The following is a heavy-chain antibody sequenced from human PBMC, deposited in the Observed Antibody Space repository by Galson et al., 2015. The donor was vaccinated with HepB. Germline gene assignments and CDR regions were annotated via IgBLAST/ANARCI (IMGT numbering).Heavy chain of an antibody. CDR2: INHSGST. J-gene: IGHJ4*02. CDR1: GGSFSVHY. CDR3: ARTGIRRVFDY. D-gene: IGHD1-14*01. V-gene: IGHV4-34*01. Sequence: ETLSLTCAVYGGSFSVHYWSWIRQPPGKGLEWIGEINHSGSTNYNPSLKSRVTISVDTSKNQFSLKLSSVTAADTAVYYCARTGIRRVFDYWGQGTLVTVSS.